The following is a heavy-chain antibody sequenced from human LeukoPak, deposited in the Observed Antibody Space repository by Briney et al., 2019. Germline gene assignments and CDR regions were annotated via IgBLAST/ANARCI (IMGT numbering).Heavy chain of an antibody. CDR1: RYTLTGYY. V-gene: IGHV1-2*02. D-gene: IGHD3-22*01. J-gene: IGHJ4*02. Sequence: GSVKVSSKASRYTLTGYYMHSGRQTPGERVESMGWINPNIVGTNYAQKIQGRVTLTRDTPITPAYMELSRVRCEAPPGYCCAGAGDASSGYYYGHYWGQGTLVTVSS. CDR2: INPNIVGT. CDR3: AGAGDASSGYYYGHY.